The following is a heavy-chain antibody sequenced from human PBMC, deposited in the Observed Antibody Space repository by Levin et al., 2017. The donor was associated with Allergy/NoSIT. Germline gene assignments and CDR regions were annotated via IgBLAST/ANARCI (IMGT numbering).Heavy chain of an antibody. CDR1: GYTFTSYD. CDR3: AKAPRAPYYYYYMDV. Sequence: GASVKVSCKASGYTFTSYDINWVRQATGQGLEWMGWMNPNSGNTGYAQKFQGRVTMTRNTSISTAYMELSSLRSGDTAVYYCAKAPRAPYYYYYMDVWGKGTTVTVSS. CDR2: MNPNSGNT. J-gene: IGHJ6*03. V-gene: IGHV1-8*01.